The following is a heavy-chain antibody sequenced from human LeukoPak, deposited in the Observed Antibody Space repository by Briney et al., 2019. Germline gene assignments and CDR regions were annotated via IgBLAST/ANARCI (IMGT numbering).Heavy chain of an antibody. V-gene: IGHV3-30*02. CDR2: VCYEGKNK. Sequence: PGGCLRLSCAASGVTFSSYGIHWVRPAPGKGLEWVAVVCYEGKNKFYGDSVKGRFTISRDNSKNTVDLQMNSLTAEDTALYCCAKGTLLVLPDEYFQQWGQGTPLTVSS. D-gene: IGHD2-15*01. J-gene: IGHJ1*01. CDR3: AKGTLLVLPDEYFQQ. CDR1: GVTFSSYG.